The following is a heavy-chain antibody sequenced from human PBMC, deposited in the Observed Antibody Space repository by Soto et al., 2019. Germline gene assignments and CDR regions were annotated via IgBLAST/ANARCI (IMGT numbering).Heavy chain of an antibody. V-gene: IGHV3-30*18. J-gene: IGHJ6*02. CDR1: GFAFDTYG. CDR3: AKDRDPYYYYYLMDV. Sequence: SLRLSCEASGFAFDTYGMHWIRQGAGQGLEWVATMSYDGSKIYYRDSVRGRFSISRDDSKRTLYLQMNSLRAEDTAVYYCAKDRDPYYYYYLMDVWGQGTTVTVSS. CDR2: MSYDGSKI.